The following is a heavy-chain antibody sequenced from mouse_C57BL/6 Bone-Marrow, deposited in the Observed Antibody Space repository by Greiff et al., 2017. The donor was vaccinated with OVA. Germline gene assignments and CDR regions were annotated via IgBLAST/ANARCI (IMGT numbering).Heavy chain of an antibody. CDR3: ARYYGSRMDY. CDR1: GYTFTNYW. Sequence: VQLQESGAELVRPGTSVKMSCKASGYTFTNYWIGWAKQRPGHGLEWIGDIYPGGGYTNYNEKFKGKATLTADKSSSTAYMQFSSLTSEDSAIYYCARYYGSRMDYWGQGTSVTVSS. V-gene: IGHV1-63*01. CDR2: IYPGGGYT. J-gene: IGHJ4*01. D-gene: IGHD1-1*01.